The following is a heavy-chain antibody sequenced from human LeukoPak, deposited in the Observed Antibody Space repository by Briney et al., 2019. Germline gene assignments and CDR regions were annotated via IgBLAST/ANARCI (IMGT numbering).Heavy chain of an antibody. D-gene: IGHD1-26*01. CDR1: GGSFSGYY. V-gene: IGHV4-34*01. Sequence: SETLSLTCAVYGGSFSGYYWSWIRQPPGKGLEWIGEINHSGSTNYNPSLKSRVTISVDTSKNQFSLKLSSVTAADTAVYYCARVTGSYPYSYDYWGRGTLVTVSS. J-gene: IGHJ4*02. CDR3: ARVTGSYPYSYDY. CDR2: INHSGST.